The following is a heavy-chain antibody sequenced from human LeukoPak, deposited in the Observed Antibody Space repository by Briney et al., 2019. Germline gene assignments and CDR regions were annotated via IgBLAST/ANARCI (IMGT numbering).Heavy chain of an antibody. CDR3: ARVLHAPYLIDS. CDR2: VFRLQTVRT. D-gene: IGHD2-8*01. V-gene: IGHV4-38-2*02. J-gene: IGHJ5*01. CDR1: DSSITSTYY. Sequence: PSETLSLTCTVSDSSITSTYYWAWFRQPPGKGLEWIATVFRLQTVRTFNNPSLEPRVTMSLDPSQNQFSLNLTSVTAADTALYFCARVLHAPYLIDSWGQGTRVTVSS.